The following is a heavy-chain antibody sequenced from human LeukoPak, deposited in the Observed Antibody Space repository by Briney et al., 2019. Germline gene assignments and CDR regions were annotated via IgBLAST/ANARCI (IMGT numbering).Heavy chain of an antibody. D-gene: IGHD2-15*01. CDR3: ARLGAGYCSGGSCVGAFDI. Sequence: GGSLRLSCAASRFTFSSYSMNWVRQAPGKGLEWVSSISSSSSYIYYADSVKGRFTISRDNAKNSLYLQMNSLRAEDTAVYYCARLGAGYCSGGSCVGAFDIWGQGTMVTVSS. V-gene: IGHV3-21*01. CDR2: ISSSSSYI. CDR1: RFTFSSYS. J-gene: IGHJ3*02.